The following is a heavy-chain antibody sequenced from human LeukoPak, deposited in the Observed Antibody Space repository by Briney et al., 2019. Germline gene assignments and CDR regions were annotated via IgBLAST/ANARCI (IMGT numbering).Heavy chain of an antibody. CDR2: SYFDDRT. Sequence: SETLSLTCAVSGGSISSGGYSWTWIRQPPGKSLEWIGYSYFDDRTSYNPSLKSRATISADRSKNQFSLKLNSVTDADTAIYYSARGDCRGGSCYPGTGWFDTWGQGTRVTVSS. CDR3: ARGDCRGGSCYPGTGWFDT. D-gene: IGHD2-15*01. V-gene: IGHV4-30-2*01. CDR1: GGSISSGGYS. J-gene: IGHJ5*02.